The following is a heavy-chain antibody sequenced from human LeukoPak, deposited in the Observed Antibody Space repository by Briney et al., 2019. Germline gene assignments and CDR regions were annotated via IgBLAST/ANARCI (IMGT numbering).Heavy chain of an antibody. D-gene: IGHD2-15*01. V-gene: IGHV4-59*01. CDR2: IYYSGST. Sequence: SETLSLTCTVSGGSISSYYWSWIRQPPGKGLEWIGYIYYSGSTNYNPSLKSRVTISVDTSKSQFSLKLSSVTAADTAVYYCARAGCSGGSCYFFDYWGQGTLVTVSS. CDR1: GGSISSYY. J-gene: IGHJ4*02. CDR3: ARAGCSGGSCYFFDY.